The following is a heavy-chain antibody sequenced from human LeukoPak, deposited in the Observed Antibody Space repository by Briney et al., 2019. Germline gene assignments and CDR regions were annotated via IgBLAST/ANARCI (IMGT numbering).Heavy chain of an antibody. V-gene: IGHV3-74*01. CDR3: ARVRDISGHWGFLDY. CDR1: GFTFSSYW. D-gene: IGHD6-19*01. J-gene: IGHJ4*02. CDR2: INSDGSNT. Sequence: GGSLRLSCAASGFTFSSYWMHWLRQAPGKGLVWVSRINSDGSNTNYADSVKGRFTISRDNAKNTLYLQMNSLRAEDTAVFYCARVRDISGHWGFLDYWGQGTLVTVSS.